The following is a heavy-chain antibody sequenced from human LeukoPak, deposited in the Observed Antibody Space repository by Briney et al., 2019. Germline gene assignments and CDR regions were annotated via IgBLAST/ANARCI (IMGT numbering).Heavy chain of an antibody. D-gene: IGHD3-3*01. J-gene: IGHJ4*02. Sequence: AGRSLRPSCAASGFTFDDYAMHWVRQAPGKGLEWVSGISWNSGSIGYADSVKGRFTISRDNAKNSLYLQMNSLRAEDTALYYCAKDGVFLEWSNPFFDYWGQGTLVTVSS. CDR2: ISWNSGSI. V-gene: IGHV3-9*01. CDR1: GFTFDDYA. CDR3: AKDGVFLEWSNPFFDY.